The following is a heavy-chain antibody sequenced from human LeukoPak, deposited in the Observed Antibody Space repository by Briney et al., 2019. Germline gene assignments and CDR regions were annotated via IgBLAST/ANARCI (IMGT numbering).Heavy chain of an antibody. CDR1: GGSFSGYY. V-gene: IGHV4-34*01. D-gene: IGHD5-18*01. Sequence: SETLSLTCAVYGGSFSGYYWSWIRQPPGKGLEWIGEINHSGSTNYNPSLKSRVTISVDTSKNQFSLKLSSVTAADTAVYYCARGQLCDYWGQEPWSPSPQ. CDR2: INHSGST. CDR3: ARGQLCDY. J-gene: IGHJ4*01.